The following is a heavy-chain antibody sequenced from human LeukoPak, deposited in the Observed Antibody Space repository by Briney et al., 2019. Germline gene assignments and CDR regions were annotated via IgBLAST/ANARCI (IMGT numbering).Heavy chain of an antibody. CDR3: ARDRTLYCSDGSCYSGGLDY. Sequence: SETLSLTCAVSGYSISSGYYWGWIRQPPGKGLEWIGSIYHSGSTYYNPSLKSRVTISVDTSKNQFSLKLSSVTAADTAVYYCARDRTLYCSDGSCYSGGLDYWGQGTLVTVSS. CDR1: GYSISSGYY. CDR2: IYHSGST. V-gene: IGHV4-38-2*02. J-gene: IGHJ4*02. D-gene: IGHD2-15*01.